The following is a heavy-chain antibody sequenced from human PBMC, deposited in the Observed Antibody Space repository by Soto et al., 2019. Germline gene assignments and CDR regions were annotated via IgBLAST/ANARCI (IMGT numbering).Heavy chain of an antibody. J-gene: IGHJ5*02. D-gene: IGHD3-10*01. Sequence: SETLSLTCTVSGGSISSYYWSWIRQPPGKGLEWIGYIYYSGSTNYNPSLKSRVTISVDTSKNQFSLKLSSVTAADTAVYYCARDPAGSGSYYRQLGFDPWGQGTLVTVS. V-gene: IGHV4-59*01. CDR2: IYYSGST. CDR3: ARDPAGSGSYYRQLGFDP. CDR1: GGSISSYY.